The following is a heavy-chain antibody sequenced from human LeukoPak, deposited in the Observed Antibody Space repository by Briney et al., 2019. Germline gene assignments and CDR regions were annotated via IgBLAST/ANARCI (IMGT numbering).Heavy chain of an antibody. CDR1: GGSISSYY. CDR3: GRDKRPYYYGSGSYYTGVYYFDY. CDR2: IYYSGST. V-gene: IGHV4-59*01. D-gene: IGHD3-10*01. Sequence: PSETLSLTCTVSGGSISSYYWSWIRQPPGKGLEWIGYIYYSGSTNYNPSLKSRVTISVDTSKNQFSLKLSSVTAADTAVYYCGRDKRPYYYGSGSYYTGVYYFDYWGQGTLVTVSS. J-gene: IGHJ4*02.